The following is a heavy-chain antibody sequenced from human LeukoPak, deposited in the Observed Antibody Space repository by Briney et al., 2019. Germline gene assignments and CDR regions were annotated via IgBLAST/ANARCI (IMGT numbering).Heavy chain of an antibody. V-gene: IGHV4-4*07. D-gene: IGHD5-12*01. Sequence: PSETLSLTCSVSGGAMSAYYWSWIRQPAGKGLEWIGRIYSSGSTNYNPSLKSRVTISVDTSKNQFSLKLSSVTAADTAVYYCARGSYSGYAYFDYWGQGTLVTVSS. CDR2: IYSSGST. J-gene: IGHJ4*02. CDR3: ARGSYSGYAYFDY. CDR1: GGAMSAYY.